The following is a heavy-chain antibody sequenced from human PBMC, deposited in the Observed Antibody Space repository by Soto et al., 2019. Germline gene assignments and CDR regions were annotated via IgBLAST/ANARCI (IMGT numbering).Heavy chain of an antibody. J-gene: IGHJ2*01. CDR2: IYQSGCT. Sequence: QLQLQESGSGLVKPSQTLSLTCAVSGVSISSGGYSWSWIRQPPGKGLEWLGYIYQSGCTYYTPSLKSRVTISVDRSKNQFSLKLSSVTAADTAVYYCASRDGYKIDWYFDLWGRGTLVTVSS. D-gene: IGHD5-12*01. V-gene: IGHV4-30-2*01. CDR1: GVSISSGGYS. CDR3: ASRDGYKIDWYFDL.